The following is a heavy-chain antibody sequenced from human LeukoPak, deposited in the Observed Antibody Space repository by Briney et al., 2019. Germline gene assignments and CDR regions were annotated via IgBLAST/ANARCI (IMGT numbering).Heavy chain of an antibody. CDR1: GFTFSSYA. V-gene: IGHV3-23*01. CDR3: ARAYVWGTERAFDI. J-gene: IGHJ3*02. CDR2: ISGSGGST. D-gene: IGHD3-16*01. Sequence: GGSLRLSYAASGFTFSSYAMSWVRQAPGKGLEWVSAISGSGGSTYYADSVKGRFTISRDNAKNSLYLQMNGLRAEDTAVYYCARAYVWGTERAFDIWGQGTMVTVSS.